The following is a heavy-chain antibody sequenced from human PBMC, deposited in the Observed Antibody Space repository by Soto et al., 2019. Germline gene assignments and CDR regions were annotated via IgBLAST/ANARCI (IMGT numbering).Heavy chain of an antibody. V-gene: IGHV4-30-4*01. CDR2: IHDSGNT. CDR1: GGSVSIGDYL. CDR3: ARARGGDSGDYASLFDR. J-gene: IGHJ5*02. D-gene: IGHD4-17*01. Sequence: VQLQESGPGLVTPSQTLSLTCTVFGGSVSIGDYLWSWIRQRPGKGLEWIGYIHDSGNTYYNPSLKSRLTISLDTSKNQFSLKVTSMTAADTAVYFCARARGGDSGDYASLFDRWGQGNLVTVSS.